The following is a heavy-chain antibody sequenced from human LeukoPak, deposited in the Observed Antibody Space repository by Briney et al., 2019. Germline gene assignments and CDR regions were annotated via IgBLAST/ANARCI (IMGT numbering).Heavy chain of an antibody. CDR3: ARRDYYDSSGYYRFDY. V-gene: IGHV1-2*02. Sequence: ASVKVSCKASGYTFTGYYMHWVRQAPGQGLEWMGWINPNSGGTNYAQKFQGRVTMTRDTSISTAYMELSRLRSDDTAVYYCARRDYYDSSGYYRFDYWGQGTLVTVSS. J-gene: IGHJ4*02. D-gene: IGHD3-22*01. CDR1: GYTFTGYY. CDR2: INPNSGGT.